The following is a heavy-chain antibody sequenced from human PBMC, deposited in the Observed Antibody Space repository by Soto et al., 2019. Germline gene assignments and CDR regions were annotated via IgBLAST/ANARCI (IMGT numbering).Heavy chain of an antibody. CDR2: ISADYGDT. V-gene: IGHV1-18*01. Sequence: QVQMVQSANEVKRPGASVKVSCKASGYTFTTYGISWVRQAPGQGLEWMGWISADYGDTKYAPEVQGRVTLIREISTNTAYMELRNLTSDDTAMYFCVRESEPMRTIVTLAYWGQGTLVSVSS. CDR1: GYTFTTYG. CDR3: VRESEPMRTIVTLAY. J-gene: IGHJ4*02. D-gene: IGHD2-15*01.